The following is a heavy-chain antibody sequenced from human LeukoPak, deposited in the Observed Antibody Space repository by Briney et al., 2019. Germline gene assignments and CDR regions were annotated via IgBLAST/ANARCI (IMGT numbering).Heavy chain of an antibody. CDR3: ALRGDIVVVPAGYYYYGMDV. V-gene: IGHV4-34*01. Sequence: PSETLSLTCAVYGGSFSGYYWSWIRQPPGKGLEWIGEINHSGSTNYNPSLKSRVTISVDTSKNQFSLKLSSVTAADTAVYYCALRGDIVVVPAGYYYYGMDVWGQGTTVTVSS. CDR2: INHSGST. J-gene: IGHJ6*02. D-gene: IGHD2-2*01. CDR1: GGSFSGYY.